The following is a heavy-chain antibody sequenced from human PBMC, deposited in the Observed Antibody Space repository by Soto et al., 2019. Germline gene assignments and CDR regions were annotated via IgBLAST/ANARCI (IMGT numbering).Heavy chain of an antibody. CDR2: LSGGGGST. V-gene: IGHV3-23*01. J-gene: IGHJ2*01. Sequence: EMQLLESGGGLVQPGGPLRLSCAASGFTFGAFAMAWVRQRPGNGLEWVSSLSGGGGSTYYNNSVRGRFPISRDNSNSTLFLPMNHLSAEDTAVYFCAKPHRATTVVTRYWYFDLWGRGTLVTVSS. CDR3: AKPHRATTVVTRYWYFDL. D-gene: IGHD4-17*01. CDR1: GFTFGAFA.